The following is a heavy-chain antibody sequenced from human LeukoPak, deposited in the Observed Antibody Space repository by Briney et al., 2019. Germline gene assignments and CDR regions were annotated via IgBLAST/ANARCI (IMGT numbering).Heavy chain of an antibody. V-gene: IGHV3-33*01. Sequence: GGSLRLSCAASGFTFSSYGMHWVRQAPGKGLEWVAVIWYDGSNKYYADSVKGRFTIPRDNSKNTLYLQMNSLRAEDTAVYYCARSYGSGSPYLDYWGQGTLVTVSS. J-gene: IGHJ4*02. CDR2: IWYDGSNK. D-gene: IGHD3-10*01. CDR3: ARSYGSGSPYLDY. CDR1: GFTFSSYG.